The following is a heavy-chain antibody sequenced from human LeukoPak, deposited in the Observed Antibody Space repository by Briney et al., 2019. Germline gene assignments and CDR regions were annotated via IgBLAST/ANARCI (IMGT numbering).Heavy chain of an antibody. Sequence: SETLSLTCTVSGGSISSGSYYWSWIRQPAGKGLEWIGRIYTSGSTNYNPSLKSRVTISVDTSKNQFSLKLSSVTDADAAVYYCARGPLGLSCMDVWGKGTTVTVSS. CDR1: GGSISSGSYY. CDR3: ARGPLGLSCMDV. D-gene: IGHD3-16*01. J-gene: IGHJ6*04. V-gene: IGHV4-61*02. CDR2: IYTSGST.